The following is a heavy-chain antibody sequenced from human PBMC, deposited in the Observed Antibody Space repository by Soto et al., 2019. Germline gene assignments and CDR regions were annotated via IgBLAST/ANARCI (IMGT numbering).Heavy chain of an antibody. CDR3: ARDLAVASFDY. V-gene: IGHV3-33*01. CDR2: IWYDGSNK. D-gene: IGHD6-19*01. CDR1: GFTFSSYV. J-gene: IGHJ4*02. Sequence: QPGGSLRLSCAASGFTFSSYVMHWVRQAPGKGLEWVAVIWYDGSNKYYADSVKGRFTISRDNSKNTLYLQMNSLRAEDTAVYYCARDLAVASFDYWGQGTLVTVSS.